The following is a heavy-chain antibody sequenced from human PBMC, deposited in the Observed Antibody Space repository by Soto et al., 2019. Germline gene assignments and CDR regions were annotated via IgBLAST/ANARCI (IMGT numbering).Heavy chain of an antibody. D-gene: IGHD3-3*01. CDR3: ARDQQDD. J-gene: IGHJ4*02. CDR2: ISYDGTKK. V-gene: IGHV3-30-3*01. Sequence: GGSLRLSCESSGFNFGNYAMHWVRQAPGKGLEWVAVISYDGTKKYYADSVEGRFTISRDNSKNTVYLQISGLRTDDTALYYCARDQQDDWGQGTLVTVSS. CDR1: GFNFGNYA.